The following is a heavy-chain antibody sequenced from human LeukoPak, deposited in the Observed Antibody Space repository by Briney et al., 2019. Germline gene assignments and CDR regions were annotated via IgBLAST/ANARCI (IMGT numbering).Heavy chain of an antibody. Sequence: GRSLRLSCAASGFTFSSYGMHWVRQAPGKGLEWVAVISYDGRNKYYADSVKGRFTISRDNSKNTLYLQMNSLRAEDTAVYYCAKPLIVVVVAASTFDYWGQGTLVTVSS. CDR3: AKPLIVVVVAASTFDY. V-gene: IGHV3-30*18. CDR2: ISYDGRNK. J-gene: IGHJ4*02. D-gene: IGHD2-15*01. CDR1: GFTFSSYG.